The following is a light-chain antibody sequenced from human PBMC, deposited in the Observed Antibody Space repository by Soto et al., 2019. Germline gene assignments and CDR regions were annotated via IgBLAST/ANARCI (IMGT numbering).Light chain of an antibody. V-gene: IGLV2-14*01. CDR2: EVS. J-gene: IGLJ2*01. CDR1: SSDVGGYNY. Sequence: QSVLTQPASVSGSPGQSITISCTGTSSDVGGYNYVSWYQQHPGKAPKLMIYEVSNRPSGVSNRFSGSKSGNTASLTISGLQAEDEADYYCRSYTSSITRVFGRGTKLTVL. CDR3: RSYTSSITRV.